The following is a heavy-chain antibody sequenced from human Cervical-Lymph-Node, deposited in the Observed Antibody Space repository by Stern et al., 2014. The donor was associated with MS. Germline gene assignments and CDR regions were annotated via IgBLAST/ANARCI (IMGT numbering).Heavy chain of an antibody. D-gene: IGHD3-22*01. CDR3: ARDHFTTSLDV. CDR1: GGSISSDNYY. V-gene: IGHV4-31*03. Sequence: QVQLVQSGPGLVKPSQTLSLTCTVSGGSISSDNYYWTWIRQHPGKGLEWIGHIYYSGTTYYNPSLKSRVSTTVDTSQNLFSLRLSSVTAADTAVYYCARDHFTTSLDVWGHGTTVTVS. CDR2: IYYSGTT. J-gene: IGHJ6*02.